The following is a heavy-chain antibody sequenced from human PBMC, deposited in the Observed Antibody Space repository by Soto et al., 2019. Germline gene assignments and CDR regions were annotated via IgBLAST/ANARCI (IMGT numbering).Heavy chain of an antibody. CDR2: IIPIFGTA. Sequence: SVKVSCKASGGTFSSYAISWVRQAPGQGLEWMGGIIPIFGTANYAQKFQGRVTITADESTSTAYMELSSLRSEDTAVYYCARFNSLYCRGGSCPRINWFDPWGQGTLVTVSS. D-gene: IGHD2-15*01. V-gene: IGHV1-69*13. J-gene: IGHJ5*02. CDR3: ARFNSLYCRGGSCPRINWFDP. CDR1: GGTFSSYA.